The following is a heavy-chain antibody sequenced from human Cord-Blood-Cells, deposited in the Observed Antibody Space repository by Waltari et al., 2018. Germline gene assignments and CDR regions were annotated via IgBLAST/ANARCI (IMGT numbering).Heavy chain of an antibody. V-gene: IGHV4-34*01. CDR1: GGSFSGSY. CDR2: INHSGST. Sequence: QVQLQQWGAGLLKPSETLSLTCAVYGGSFSGSYWSWIRQPPGKGLEWIGEINHSGSTNYNPSLKSRVTISVDTSKNQFSLKLSSVTAADTAVYYCARGPLPLWFMHNWFDPWGQGTLVTVSS. J-gene: IGHJ5*02. CDR3: ARGPLPLWFMHNWFDP. D-gene: IGHD3-10*01.